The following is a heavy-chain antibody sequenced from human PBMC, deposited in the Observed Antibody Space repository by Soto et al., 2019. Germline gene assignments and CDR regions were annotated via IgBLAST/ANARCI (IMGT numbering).Heavy chain of an antibody. V-gene: IGHV1-3*01. CDR2: INAGNGNT. CDR1: GYTFTSYA. J-gene: IGHJ3*02. Sequence: ASVKVSCKASGYTFTSYAMHWVRQAPGQRLEWMGWINAGNGNTKYSQKFQGRVTITRDTSASTAYMELSSLRSEDTAVYYCAGGTRYCSGGSCSLSAFDIWGQGTMVTVSS. D-gene: IGHD2-15*01. CDR3: AGGTRYCSGGSCSLSAFDI.